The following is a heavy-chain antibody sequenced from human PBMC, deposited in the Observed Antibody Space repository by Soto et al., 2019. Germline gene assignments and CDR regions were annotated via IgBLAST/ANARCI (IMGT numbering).Heavy chain of an antibody. CDR3: ARDKDVLMNNYGMAV. Sequence: LRLSCTAPRFTFGSYWMHWVRQAPGKGLVWVSDINVDGTETWYADSVKGRFTIFRDNDKKTLYLHMTGLIVDDTGVYYCARDKDVLMNNYGMAVSGQRITVAVCS. J-gene: IGHJ6*02. CDR2: INVDGTET. D-gene: IGHD3-16*01. CDR1: RFTFGSYW. V-gene: IGHV3-74*01.